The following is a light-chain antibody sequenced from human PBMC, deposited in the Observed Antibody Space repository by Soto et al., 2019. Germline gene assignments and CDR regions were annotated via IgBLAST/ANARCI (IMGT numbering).Light chain of an antibody. J-gene: IGLJ1*01. CDR1: SSNIGSNT. CDR2: SNN. V-gene: IGLV1-44*01. CDR3: AAWDESLKGV. Sequence: QSVLTQPPSASGTPGQRVTISCSGSSSNIGSNTVNWYQQLPGTAPKLLIYSNNQRPSGVPDRFSGSKSGNSASLAISGLQSEDEADYYCAAWDESLKGVFGKGTEAAV.